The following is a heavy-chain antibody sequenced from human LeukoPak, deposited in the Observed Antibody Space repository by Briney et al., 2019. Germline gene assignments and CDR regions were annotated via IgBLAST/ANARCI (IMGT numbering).Heavy chain of an antibody. D-gene: IGHD4-17*01. J-gene: IGHJ4*02. Sequence: SDTLSLTCAVSGYSISSGYSWGWIRPPPGKGLEWIASVHHSGTTRYKPSLQSRVTITVDTSKNQFSLILSSLTAPDTAVYYCARWEIQGGHYEYFDYWGQGTLVTVSS. CDR3: ARWEIQGGHYEYFDY. V-gene: IGHV4-38-2*01. CDR2: VHHSGTT. CDR1: GYSISSGYS.